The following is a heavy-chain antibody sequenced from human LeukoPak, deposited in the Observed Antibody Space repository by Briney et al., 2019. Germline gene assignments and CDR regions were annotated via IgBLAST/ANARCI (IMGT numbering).Heavy chain of an antibody. D-gene: IGHD3-3*01. V-gene: IGHV4-61*02. CDR3: ARSPILRFLEWDYYYYYMDV. CDR2: IYTSGST. Sequence: SETLSLTCTVSGGSISSGSYYWSWIRQPAGKGLEWIGRIYTSGSTNYNPSLKSRVTISVDTSKNQFSLKLSSVTAADTAVYYCARSPILRFLEWDYYYYYMDVWGKGTTVTVSS. CDR1: GGSISSGSYY. J-gene: IGHJ6*03.